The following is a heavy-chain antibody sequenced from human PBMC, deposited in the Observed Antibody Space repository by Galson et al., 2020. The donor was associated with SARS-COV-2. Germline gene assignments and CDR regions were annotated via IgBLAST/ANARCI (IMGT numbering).Heavy chain of an antibody. CDR1: GFTFSNAW. CDR2: IKSKTDGGTT. Sequence: TGGSLRLSCAASGFTFSNAWMSWVRQAPGKGLEWVGRIKSKTDGGTTDYAAPVKGRFTISRDDLKNTLYLQMNSLKTEDTAVYYCTTDRCSSTSCYYGSGSFEDWGQGTLVTVSS. J-gene: IGHJ4*02. CDR3: TTDRCSSTSCYYGSGSFED. D-gene: IGHD2-2*01. V-gene: IGHV3-15*01.